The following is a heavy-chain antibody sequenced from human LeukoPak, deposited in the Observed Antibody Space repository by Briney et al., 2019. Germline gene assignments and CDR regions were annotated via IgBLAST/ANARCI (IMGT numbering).Heavy chain of an antibody. CDR1: GFTFDDYA. CDR2: ISWDGGST. D-gene: IGHD1-14*01. V-gene: IGHV3-43D*03. Sequence: QPGRSLRLSCAASGFTFDDYAMHWVRQAPGKGLEWVSLISWDGGSTYYADSVKGRFTISRDNSKNSLYLQMNSPRAEDTALYYCVVSENRNFDYWGQGTLVTVSS. CDR3: VVSENRNFDY. J-gene: IGHJ4*02.